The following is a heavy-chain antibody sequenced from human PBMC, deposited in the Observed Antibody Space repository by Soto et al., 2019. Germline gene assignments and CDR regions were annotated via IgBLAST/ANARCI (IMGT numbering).Heavy chain of an antibody. D-gene: IGHD2-21*02. V-gene: IGHV1-46*03. Sequence: VKVSCKASGYTFTSYYMHWVRQAPGQGLEWMGIINPSGGSTSYAQKFQGRVTMTRDTSTSTVYMELSSLRSEDTAVYYCARDGPKIVVMTAPSEYFQHWGQGTLVTV. CDR3: ARDGPKIVVMTAPSEYFQH. CDR2: INPSGGST. J-gene: IGHJ1*01. CDR1: GYTFTSYY.